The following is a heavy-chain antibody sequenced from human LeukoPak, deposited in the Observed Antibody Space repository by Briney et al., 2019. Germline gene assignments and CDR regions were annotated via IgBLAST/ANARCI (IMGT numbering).Heavy chain of an antibody. CDR1: GASISSRNY. V-gene: IGHV4-38-2*02. CDR2: FSNGAT. CDR3: ARDSYSRRFGY. D-gene: IGHD3-10*01. Sequence: PSETLSLTCAVSGASISSRNYWGWIRQPPGKGLEWIGTFSNGATYYTPSLKSRVTISIDTSRNEFSLKLSSVTAADTAVYYCARDSYSRRFGYWGQGTLVAVSS. J-gene: IGHJ4*02.